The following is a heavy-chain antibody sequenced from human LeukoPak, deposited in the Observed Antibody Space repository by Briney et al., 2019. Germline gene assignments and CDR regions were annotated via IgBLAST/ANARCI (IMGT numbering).Heavy chain of an antibody. CDR2: IYPADSDI. CDR3: ARQEYCSGGSCYTWFDP. CDR1: GYSINNYW. J-gene: IGHJ5*02. Sequence: GESLKISCKGSGYSINNYWIGWVRQMPGKGLEWMGIIYPADSDIKYSPSFQGQVTISADKSISTAYLQWSSLKASDTAMYYCARQEYCSGGSCYTWFDPWGQGTLVIVSS. V-gene: IGHV5-51*01. D-gene: IGHD2-15*01.